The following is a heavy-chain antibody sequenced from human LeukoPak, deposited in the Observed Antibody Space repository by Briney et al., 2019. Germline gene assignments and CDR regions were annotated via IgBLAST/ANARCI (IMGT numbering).Heavy chain of an antibody. Sequence: GGSLRLSCAASGFIFSRYDMNWVRQAPGKGLEWVAGISASGGNTYYADSLKGRFTISRDNSKETLYLQMNNLRADDTAVYYCVREDTPATANYWGQGTLVTISS. CDR1: GFIFSRYD. CDR2: ISASGGNT. D-gene: IGHD2-21*02. CDR3: VREDTPATANY. J-gene: IGHJ4*02. V-gene: IGHV3-23*01.